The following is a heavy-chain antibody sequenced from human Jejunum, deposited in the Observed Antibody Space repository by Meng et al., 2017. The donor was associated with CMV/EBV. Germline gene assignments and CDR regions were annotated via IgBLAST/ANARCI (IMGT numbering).Heavy chain of an antibody. CDR1: GFTFSSYA. Sequence: AAAGFTFSSYAMHWVRQAPGKGLEWVSFIRYDGTNKYYADSVQGRFTISRDNSKNTVFLQMSSLRAEDTAVYYCAKGWKGTYYFDYWGQGTLVTVSS. D-gene: IGHD1-1*01. CDR3: AKGWKGTYYFDY. V-gene: IGHV3-30*02. CDR2: IRYDGTNK. J-gene: IGHJ4*02.